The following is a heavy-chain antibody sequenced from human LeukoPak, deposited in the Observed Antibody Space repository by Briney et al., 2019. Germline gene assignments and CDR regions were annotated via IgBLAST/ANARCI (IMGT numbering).Heavy chain of an antibody. J-gene: IGHJ4*02. CDR3: AKEIFGVVNSHYFDY. V-gene: IGHV3-30*18. Sequence: PGRSLRLSCVASGFTFSSYGMHWVRQAPGKGLEWVAVISYDGSNKYYADSVKGRFTISRDNSKNTLYLQMNSLRAEDTAVYYCAKEIFGVVNSHYFDYWGQGTLVTVSS. D-gene: IGHD3-3*01. CDR1: GFTFSSYG. CDR2: ISYDGSNK.